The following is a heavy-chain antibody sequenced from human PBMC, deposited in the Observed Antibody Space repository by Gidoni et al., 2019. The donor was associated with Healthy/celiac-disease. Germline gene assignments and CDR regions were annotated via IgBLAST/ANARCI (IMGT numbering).Heavy chain of an antibody. CDR3: ARGGQIGGVWDYFDY. J-gene: IGHJ4*02. V-gene: IGHV3-30-3*01. Sequence: QVQLVASGGGVVQPGRSLRLSCSASGFTFSSYAMHWVRQAPGQGLAWVAVISYDGSNKYYADSVKARFTISRDNSKNTLYLQMNSLRAEDTAVYYCARGGQIGGVWDYFDYWGQGTLVTVSS. CDR2: ISYDGSNK. CDR1: GFTFSSYA. D-gene: IGHD3-16*01.